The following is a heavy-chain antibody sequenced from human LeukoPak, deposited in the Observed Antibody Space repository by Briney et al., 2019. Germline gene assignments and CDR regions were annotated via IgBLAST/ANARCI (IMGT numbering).Heavy chain of an antibody. CDR2: IYPGDSDT. D-gene: IGHD6-6*01. CDR3: ATPYSSSSIAY. CDR1: GYSFTTYW. V-gene: IGHV5-51*01. J-gene: IGHJ4*02. Sequence: GESLKISCKGSGYSFTTYWIGWVRQMPGKGLEWMGIIYPGDSDTRYSPSFQGQVTISADKSISTAYLQWSSLKASDTAVYYCATPYSSSSIAYWGQGTLVTVSS.